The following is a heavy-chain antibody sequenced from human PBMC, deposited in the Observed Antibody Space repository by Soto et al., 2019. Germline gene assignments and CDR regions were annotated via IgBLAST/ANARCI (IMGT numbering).Heavy chain of an antibody. CDR1: GYTFTSYG. V-gene: IGHV1-18*01. J-gene: IGHJ6*03. CDR2: ISAYNGNT. D-gene: IGHD3-3*01. CDR3: ARGCPPSSSFWSGPYYYYYYMDV. Sequence: QVQLVQSGAEVKKPGASVKVSCKASGYTFTSYGISWVRQAPGQGLEWMGWISAYNGNTNYAQKLQGRVTMSTDPSTSTANMWLRRLRSDDTAAYYCARGCPPSSSFWSGPYYYYYYMDVLGKGTTVTVSS.